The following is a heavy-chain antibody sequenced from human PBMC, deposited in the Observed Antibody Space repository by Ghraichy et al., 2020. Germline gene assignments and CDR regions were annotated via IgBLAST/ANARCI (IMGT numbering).Heavy chain of an antibody. D-gene: IGHD2-15*01. J-gene: IGHJ4*02. CDR3: ARALRDIVVVVAATVIDY. Sequence: GGSLRLSCAASGFTFSSYSMNWVRQAPGKGLEWVSSISSSSSYIYYADSVKGRFTISRDNAKNSLYLQMNSLRAEDTAVYYCARALRDIVVVVAATVIDYWGQGTLVTVSS. CDR2: ISSSSSYI. V-gene: IGHV3-21*01. CDR1: GFTFSSYS.